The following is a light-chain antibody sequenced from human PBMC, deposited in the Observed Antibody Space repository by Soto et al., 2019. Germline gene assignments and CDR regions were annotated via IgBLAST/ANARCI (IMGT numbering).Light chain of an antibody. CDR3: QQLYGYQFT. V-gene: IGKV1-9*01. J-gene: IGKJ2*01. Sequence: IQLTQSPSSLSASVGDRVTITCRASQGISSYLALYQQEPGKAPKLLIYAASTLQSGVPSRFSGSGSGTDFTLTISSLQPEDFATFYCQQLYGYQFTFGQGTQLEIK. CDR2: AAS. CDR1: QGISSY.